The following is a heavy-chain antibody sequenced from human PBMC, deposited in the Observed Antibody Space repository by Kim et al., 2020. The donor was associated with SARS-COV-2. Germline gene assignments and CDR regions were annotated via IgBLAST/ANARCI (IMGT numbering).Heavy chain of an antibody. CDR3: AKGGDYYGSGSPFYGMDV. CDR1: GFTFSSYA. Sequence: GGSLRLSCAASGFTFSSYAMSWVRQAPGKGLEWVSSLSGGGGSIYYADSVKGRFSISRDNSQDTLDLHMGSRRVEDTAIYYCAKGGDYYGSGSPFYGMDV. D-gene: IGHD3-10*01. CDR2: LSGGGGSI. J-gene: IGHJ6*01. V-gene: IGHV3-23*01.